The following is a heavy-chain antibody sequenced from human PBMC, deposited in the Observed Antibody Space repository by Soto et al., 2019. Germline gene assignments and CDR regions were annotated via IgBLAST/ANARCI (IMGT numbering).Heavy chain of an antibody. J-gene: IGHJ4*02. CDR2: IKQDGSEK. V-gene: IGHV3-7*01. CDR3: AREKGQRVVVGATVGY. Sequence: EVQLVESGGDLVQPGGSLRLSCAASGFIFSNYWMSWLRQAPGKGLEWVANIKQDGSEKYYVDSVKGRFTISRDNAKNSLYLEMNRLRAEDTAVYYCAREKGQRVVVGATVGYWGQGALVTVSS. CDR1: GFIFSNYW. D-gene: IGHD2-15*01.